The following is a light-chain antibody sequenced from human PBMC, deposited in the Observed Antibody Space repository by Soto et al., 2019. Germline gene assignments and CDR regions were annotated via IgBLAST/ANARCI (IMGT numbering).Light chain of an antibody. CDR1: QGISSY. CDR3: QQLNSYPPSG. V-gene: IGKV1-9*01. J-gene: IGKJ5*01. CDR2: AAS. Sequence: DIQLTQSPSFLSASVGDRVTITCRASQGISSYLAWYQQKPGKAPKLLIYAASTLQSGVPSRFSGSGSGTEFTLTISSLQPEDFATYYCQQLNSYPPSGFGQGTRLEIK.